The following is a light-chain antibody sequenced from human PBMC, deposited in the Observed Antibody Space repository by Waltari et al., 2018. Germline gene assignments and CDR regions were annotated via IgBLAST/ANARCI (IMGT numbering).Light chain of an antibody. Sequence: DIQMTQSPSTLSASVGDRFTITCRARQSISNWLAWYQQKPGKAPKLLIYKASTLESGVPSRFSGSGSGTEFTLTISSLQPDDFATYSCQQYNSYSLLTFGGGTTVEI. CDR1: QSISNW. CDR3: QQYNSYSLLT. J-gene: IGKJ4*01. V-gene: IGKV1-5*03. CDR2: KAS.